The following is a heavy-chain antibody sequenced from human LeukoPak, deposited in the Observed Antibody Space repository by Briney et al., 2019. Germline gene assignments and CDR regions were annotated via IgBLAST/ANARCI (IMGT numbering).Heavy chain of an antibody. V-gene: IGHV1-2*02. D-gene: IGHD3-9*01. CDR1: GYTFTSYG. J-gene: IGHJ5*02. CDR3: ARVLRYFDCLTP. CDR2: INPNSGGT. Sequence: ASVKVSCKASGYTFTSYGISWVRQAPGQGLEWMGWINPNSGGTNYAQKFQGRVTMTRDTSISTAYMELSRLRSDDTAVYYCARVLRYFDCLTPWGQGTLVTVSS.